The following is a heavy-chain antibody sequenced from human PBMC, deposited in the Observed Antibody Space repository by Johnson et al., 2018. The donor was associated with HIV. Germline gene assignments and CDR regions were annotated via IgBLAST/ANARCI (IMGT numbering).Heavy chain of an antibody. CDR2: ISYDGSNK. D-gene: IGHD2-21*02. Sequence: QMLLVESGGGVVQPGRSLRLSCAASGFTFSSYAMHWVRQAPGKGLEWVAVISYDGSNKYYADSVKGRFTISRDNSKNNLYRQMSSLRAEDTAVYYCARDPACCCGDWCRAFDIWGQGTMVTVSS. CDR3: ARDPACCCGDWCRAFDI. V-gene: IGHV3-30*04. CDR1: GFTFSSYA. J-gene: IGHJ3*02.